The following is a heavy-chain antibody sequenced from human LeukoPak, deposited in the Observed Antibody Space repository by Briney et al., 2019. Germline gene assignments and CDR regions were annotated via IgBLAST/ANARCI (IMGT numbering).Heavy chain of an antibody. CDR3: AKDKEMPRNPGNYYYYDGMDV. CDR2: ISGSGTST. D-gene: IGHD1-14*01. V-gene: IGHV3-23*01. J-gene: IGHJ6*02. Sequence: PGGSLRLSCGASGFTFSSYAMTWVRQAPGKGLEWVSAISGSGTSTYYADSVKGRFTISRDNSKKKLYLQMDSLRAEDTAVYYCAKDKEMPRNPGNYYYYDGMDVWGQGTTVTVSS. CDR1: GFTFSSYA.